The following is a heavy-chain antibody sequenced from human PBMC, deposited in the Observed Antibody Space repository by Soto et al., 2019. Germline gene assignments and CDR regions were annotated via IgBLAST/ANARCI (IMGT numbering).Heavy chain of an antibody. J-gene: IGHJ6*02. D-gene: IGHD3-9*01. CDR3: EKVPGEHYFDSNYCGMDV. V-gene: IGHV3-23*01. CDR1: GFTFSSYA. CDR2: ISGSGGST. Sequence: EVQLLESGGGLVQPGGSLRLSCAASGFTFSSYAMSWVRQAPGKGLEWVSAISGSGGSTYYADSVKGRFTISRDNSKTTLYLQMNSMRADHTAVYYCEKVPGEHYFDSNYCGMDVWGQGTTVTVSS.